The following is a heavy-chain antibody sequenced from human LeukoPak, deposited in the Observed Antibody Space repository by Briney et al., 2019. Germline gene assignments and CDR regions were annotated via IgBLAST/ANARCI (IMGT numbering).Heavy chain of an antibody. CDR2: IYYSGST. V-gene: IGHV4-59*01. J-gene: IGHJ4*02. Sequence: PWETLSLTCTVSGGSFSLYYWTWIREPPGKGLEYIGYIYYSGSTNYNPSLKSRVTISVDTSNNEFSLKLSSVTAADTAVYYCARGTRYGHFVNYFDFWGQGALVTVST. CDR1: GGSFSLYY. D-gene: IGHD4-17*01. CDR3: ARGTRYGHFVNYFDF.